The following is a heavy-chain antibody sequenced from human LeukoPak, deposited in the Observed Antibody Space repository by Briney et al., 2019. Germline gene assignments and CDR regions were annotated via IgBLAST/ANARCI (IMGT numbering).Heavy chain of an antibody. V-gene: IGHV3-7*01. Sequence: GGSLRLSCAASGFTFSSYGMHWVRQAPGKGLEWVANIKQDGSEKYYVDSVKGRFTISRDNAKNSLYLQMNSLRAEDTAVYYCARGDMVRGVILWGQGTLVTVSS. CDR2: IKQDGSEK. J-gene: IGHJ4*02. CDR3: ARGDMVRGVIL. CDR1: GFTFSSYG. D-gene: IGHD3-10*01.